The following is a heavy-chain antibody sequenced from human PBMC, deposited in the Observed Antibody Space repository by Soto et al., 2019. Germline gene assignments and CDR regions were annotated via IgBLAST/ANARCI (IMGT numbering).Heavy chain of an antibody. D-gene: IGHD6-13*01. V-gene: IGHV4-4*07. CDR1: VGSISSYY. CDR3: AREIAAAKTADWFDP. CDR2: IYTSGIT. J-gene: IGHJ5*02. Sequence: SETLSLSCTVSVGSISSYYWSWIRQPAGKGLEWIGRIYTSGITNYNPSLKSRVTMSVDTSKNQFSLKLSSVTAADTAVYYCAREIAAAKTADWFDPWGQGTLVTVSS.